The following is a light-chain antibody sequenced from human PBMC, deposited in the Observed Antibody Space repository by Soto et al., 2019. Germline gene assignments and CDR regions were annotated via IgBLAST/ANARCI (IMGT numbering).Light chain of an antibody. V-gene: IGLV2-23*01. Sequence: QSVLTQPASGSGSPGQSITISCTGTSSDFGSYNLVSWYQQHPGKAPKLMIYEGSKRPSGVSNRFSGSKSGNTASLTISGLQAEDEADYYCCSYAGSSTSHVVFGGGTKLTVL. CDR1: SSDFGSYNL. J-gene: IGLJ2*01. CDR2: EGS. CDR3: CSYAGSSTSHVV.